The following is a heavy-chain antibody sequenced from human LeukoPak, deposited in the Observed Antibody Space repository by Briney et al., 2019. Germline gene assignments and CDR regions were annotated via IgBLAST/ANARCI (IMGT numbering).Heavy chain of an antibody. D-gene: IGHD3-10*01. CDR2: INPSGGST. Sequence: ASVKVSCKASGYTFTSYYMHWVRQAPGQGLEWMGIINPSGGSTSYAQKFQGRVTMTRNTSISTAYMELSSLRSEDTAVYYCARDPLGRGMDVWGQGTTVTVSS. CDR3: ARDPLGRGMDV. V-gene: IGHV1-46*01. J-gene: IGHJ6*02. CDR1: GYTFTSYY.